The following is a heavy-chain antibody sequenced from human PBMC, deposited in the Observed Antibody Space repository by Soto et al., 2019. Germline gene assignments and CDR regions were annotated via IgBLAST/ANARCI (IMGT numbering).Heavy chain of an antibody. CDR3: AKTDKFNPQSSGWANRFDY. V-gene: IGHV3-23*01. CDR1: GFTFSSYA. Sequence: EVQLLESGGGLVQPGGSLRLSCAASGFTFSSYAMTWVRQAPGKGLDWVSTISRSGDSTYYRDSVKGRFTISRDNSKNTVYLQMNSLRAEDTAGYYCAKTDKFNPQSSGWANRFDYWGQGTLVTVSS. J-gene: IGHJ4*02. CDR2: ISRSGDST. D-gene: IGHD6-19*01.